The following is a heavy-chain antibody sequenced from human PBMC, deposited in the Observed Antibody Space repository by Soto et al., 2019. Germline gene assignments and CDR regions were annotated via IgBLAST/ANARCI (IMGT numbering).Heavy chain of an antibody. J-gene: IGHJ4*02. CDR1: GITISNYP. CDR2: ISGSGDRT. Sequence: EVQLLESGGGLVQAGGSLRLSCAASGITISNYPMSWVRQPPGKGLNWVSGISGSGDRTYYADSAKGRFTISKDISKNSLSLQLDSLGVEDTAVYFCVKDDGGYPSTAPHWGQGTLVTVSS. CDR3: VKDDGGYPSTAPH. D-gene: IGHD3-22*01. V-gene: IGHV3-23*01.